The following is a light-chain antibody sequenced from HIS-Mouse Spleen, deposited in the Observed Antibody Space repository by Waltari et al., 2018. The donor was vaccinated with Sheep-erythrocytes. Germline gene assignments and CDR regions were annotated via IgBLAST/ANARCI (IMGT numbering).Light chain of an antibody. J-gene: IGLJ3*02. CDR2: EVS. V-gene: IGLV2-8*01. CDR3: SSYAGSNNWV. Sequence: QSALTQPPSASGSPGQSVTISCPGTSSDVGGDNYVSWYQQPPGKAPKLIIYEVSKRPSGVPDRFSGSKSGNTASLTVSGLQAEDEADYYCSSYAGSNNWVFGGGTKLTVL. CDR1: SSDVGGDNY.